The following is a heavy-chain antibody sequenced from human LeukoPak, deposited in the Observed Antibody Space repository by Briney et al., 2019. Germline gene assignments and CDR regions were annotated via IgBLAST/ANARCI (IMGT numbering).Heavy chain of an antibody. V-gene: IGHV3-72*01. CDR1: GFIFSDHY. CDR2: TRNEANIYTT. CDR3: ASPVGATTVRAFDI. J-gene: IGHJ3*02. D-gene: IGHD1-26*01. Sequence: GGSLRLSCAASGFIFSDHYMDWVRQAPGKGLEWVGRTRNEANIYTTKYAASVKGRFTISRDESKNSLYLQMNSLKTEDTAVYYCASPVGATTVRAFDIWGQGTMVTVSS.